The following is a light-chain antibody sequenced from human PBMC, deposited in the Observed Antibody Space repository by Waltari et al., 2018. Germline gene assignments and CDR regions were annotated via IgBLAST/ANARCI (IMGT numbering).Light chain of an antibody. CDR2: AAS. CDR1: QSISSY. Sequence: DIQMTQSPSSLSASVGDRVTITFRASQSISSYLNWDQQKPGKAPKLLIYAASSLQSGVPSRFSGSGSGTDFTLTISSLQPEDFATYYCQQSYSTLWTFGQGTKVEIK. J-gene: IGKJ1*01. CDR3: QQSYSTLWT. V-gene: IGKV1-39*01.